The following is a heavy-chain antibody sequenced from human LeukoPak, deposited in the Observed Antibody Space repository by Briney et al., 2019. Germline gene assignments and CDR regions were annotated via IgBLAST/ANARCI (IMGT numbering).Heavy chain of an antibody. CDR2: FDPEDGET. D-gene: IGHD1-26*01. Sequence: GASVKVSCKASGYTFTSYYMHWVRQAPGKGLEWMGGFDPEDGETIYAQKFQGRVTMTEDTSTDTAYMELSSLRSEDTAVYYCATFHGVTVGATRDYFDYWGQGTLVTVSS. J-gene: IGHJ4*02. CDR3: ATFHGVTVGATRDYFDY. CDR1: GYTFTSYY. V-gene: IGHV1-24*01.